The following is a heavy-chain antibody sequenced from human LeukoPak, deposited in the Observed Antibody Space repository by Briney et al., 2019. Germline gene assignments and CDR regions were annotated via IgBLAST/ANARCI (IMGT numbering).Heavy chain of an antibody. J-gene: IGHJ6*02. CDR2: ISGTGGST. V-gene: IGHV3-23*01. CDR1: GFTFSSYA. CDR3: AKGSGSYYYGMDV. D-gene: IGHD3-10*01. Sequence: HPGGSLRLSCAASGFTFSSYAMSWVRQAPGKGLEWVSVISGTGGSTYYADSVKGRFTISRDNSKNTLYLQMNSLRADDTAVYYCAKGSGSYYYGMDVWGQGTTVTVSS.